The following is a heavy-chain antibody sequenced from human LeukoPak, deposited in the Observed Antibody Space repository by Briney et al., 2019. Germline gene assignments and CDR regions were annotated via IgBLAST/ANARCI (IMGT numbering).Heavy chain of an antibody. CDR2: INHSGST. V-gene: IGHV4-34*01. CDR3: ARRGTGYSSSWSLPPKTTFDY. J-gene: IGHJ4*02. D-gene: IGHD6-13*01. Sequence: PSETLSLTCAVYGGSLSGYYWSWIRQPPGKGLEWIGEINHSGSTNYNPSLKSRVTISVDKSKNQFSLKLSSVTAADTAVYYCARRGTGYSSSWSLPPKTTFDYWGQGTLVTVSS. CDR1: GGSLSGYY.